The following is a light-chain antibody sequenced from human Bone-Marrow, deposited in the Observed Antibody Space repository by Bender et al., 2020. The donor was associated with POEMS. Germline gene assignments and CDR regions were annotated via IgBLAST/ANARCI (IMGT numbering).Light chain of an antibody. CDR2: EVT. J-gene: IGLJ2*01. Sequence: QSALTQPRSVSGSPGQSVTISCTGTTIDVGGYNFVSWYQQHPGKAPKLLIFEVTNRPPGVSYRFSAYKSGNTASLTISGLQAEDEAHYYCSSYNSIGTLVLFGGGTKLDVL. V-gene: IGLV2-14*03. CDR3: SSYNSIGTLVL. CDR1: TIDVGGYNF.